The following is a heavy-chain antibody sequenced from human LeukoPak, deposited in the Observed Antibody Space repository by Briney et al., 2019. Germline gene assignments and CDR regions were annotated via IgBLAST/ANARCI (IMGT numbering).Heavy chain of an antibody. Sequence: GGSLRLSCAASGFTFSSYAMHWVRQAPGKGLEWVSYISTTGSSIYYADSVKGRFTISRDNVKNLLYLQMNSLRAEDTAVYYCARVQRGIAVALDYWGQGTLATVSS. CDR1: GFTFSSYA. J-gene: IGHJ4*02. V-gene: IGHV3-48*03. CDR3: ARVQRGIAVALDY. CDR2: ISTTGSSI. D-gene: IGHD6-19*01.